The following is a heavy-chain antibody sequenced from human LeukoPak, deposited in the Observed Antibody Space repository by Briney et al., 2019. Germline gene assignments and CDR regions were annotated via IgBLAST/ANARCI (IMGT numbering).Heavy chain of an antibody. CDR1: GGSISSSSYY. Sequence: PSETLSLTCTVSGGSISSSSYYWGWIRQPPGKGLEWIGSIYYSGSTYYNPSLKSRVTISVDTSKKQFSLKLSSVTAADTAVYYCARDRIVVVPAAIYAFDIWGQGTMVTVSS. CDR2: IYYSGST. D-gene: IGHD2-2*01. CDR3: ARDRIVVVPAAIYAFDI. J-gene: IGHJ3*02. V-gene: IGHV4-39*02.